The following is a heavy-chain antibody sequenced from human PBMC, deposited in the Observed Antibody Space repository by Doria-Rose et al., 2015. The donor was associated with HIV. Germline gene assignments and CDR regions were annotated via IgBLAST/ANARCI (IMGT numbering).Heavy chain of an antibody. D-gene: IGHD6-13*01. CDR3: ARIKSSRWYHKYYFDF. V-gene: IGHV2-26*01. CDR1: GVSLSSPGMG. CDR2: ILSDDER. Sequence: QVTLKESGPVLVKPAETLTLTCTVSGVSLSSPGMGVSWIRQPPGKALEWLANILSDDERSYTTSLKSRLTISRGTSKSQVVLTTTDMDPVDTATYYCARIKSSRWYHKYYFDFWGQGTLVIVSA. J-gene: IGHJ4*02.